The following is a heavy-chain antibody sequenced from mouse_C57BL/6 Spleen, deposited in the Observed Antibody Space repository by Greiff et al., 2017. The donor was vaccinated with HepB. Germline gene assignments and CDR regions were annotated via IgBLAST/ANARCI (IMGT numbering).Heavy chain of an antibody. Sequence: QVHVKQSGPELVKPGASVKISCKASGYSFTSYYIHWVKQRPGQGLEWIGWIYPGSGNTKYNEKFKGKATLTADTSSSTAYMQLSSLTSEDSAVYYCARPGTGTGFAYWGQGTLVTVSA. D-gene: IGHD3-3*01. V-gene: IGHV1-66*01. CDR1: GYSFTSYY. J-gene: IGHJ3*01. CDR2: IYPGSGNT. CDR3: ARPGTGTGFAY.